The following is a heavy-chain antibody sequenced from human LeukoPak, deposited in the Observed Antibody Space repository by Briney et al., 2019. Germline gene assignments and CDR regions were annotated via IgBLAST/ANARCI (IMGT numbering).Heavy chain of an antibody. J-gene: IGHJ4*02. CDR2: TSGDEDST. Sequence: PGGSLRLSCAASGLTFKNFAMSWVRQAPGKGLEWLAVTSGDEDSTHYADSVRGHFVISTDNSKNTLFLHMNSLRAEDTAVYYCTIDLMTGFSSGWRLGYWGQGTLVTVSA. CDR1: GLTFKNFA. V-gene: IGHV3-23*01. D-gene: IGHD6-19*01. CDR3: TIDLMTGFSSGWRLGY.